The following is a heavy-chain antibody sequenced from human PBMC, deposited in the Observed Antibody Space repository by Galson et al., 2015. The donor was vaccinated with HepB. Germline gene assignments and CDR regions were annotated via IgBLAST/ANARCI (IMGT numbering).Heavy chain of an antibody. J-gene: IGHJ3*02. CDR2: INTNGTGT. Sequence: SLRLSCAVSGFPLSLYGIHWVRQVPGQGLLWVSSINTNGTGTNYADSVKGRFTISRDIAKATIYLQMNNLTTEDTALYYCVKSWREMITIPHVLDIWGQGTMVTVSS. CDR1: GFPLSLYG. D-gene: IGHD3-10*02. CDR3: VKSWREMITIPHVLDI. V-gene: IGHV3-74*01.